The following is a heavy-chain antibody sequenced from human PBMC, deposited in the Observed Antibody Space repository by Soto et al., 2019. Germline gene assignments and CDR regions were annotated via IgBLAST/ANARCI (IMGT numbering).Heavy chain of an antibody. CDR2: INPNSGGT. Sequence: GASVKVSCKASGYTFTGYYVHWVRQAPGQGLDWMVWINPNSGGTNYAQKFQGWVTMDRDTSISTAYMELSRLRSEDTAVYYCARGSGGLRYFDWSDAFDIWGQGTMVTVS. V-gene: IGHV1-2*04. D-gene: IGHD3-9*01. J-gene: IGHJ3*02. CDR1: GYTFTGYY. CDR3: ARGSGGLRYFDWSDAFDI.